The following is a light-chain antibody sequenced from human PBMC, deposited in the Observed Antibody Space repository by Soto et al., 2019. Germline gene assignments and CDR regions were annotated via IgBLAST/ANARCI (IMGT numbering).Light chain of an antibody. J-gene: IGKJ1*01. CDR2: KVS. CDR1: QSLVFGDGNTY. V-gene: IGKV2-30*01. Sequence: DVVLTQSPLSLPVTLGQPASISCSSSQSLVFGDGNTYLNWFHQRPGQSPRRLIYKVSNRDSGVPDRFSGSGSGTNFTLKISRVEPEDVGVYYCTQDTGWPWTVGKGTKV. CDR3: TQDTGWPWT.